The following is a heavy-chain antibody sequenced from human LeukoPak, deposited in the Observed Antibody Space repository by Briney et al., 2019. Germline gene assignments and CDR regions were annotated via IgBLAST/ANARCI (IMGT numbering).Heavy chain of an antibody. CDR2: IQYDGSDI. CDR3: AKEVQLLPFDY. Sequence: GGSLRLSCAASGFTFSNYGMHWVRQAPGKGLEWVAFIQYDGSDIFYADSVKGRFTISRDNSKNTVNLQMNSLRAEDTAVYYCAKEVQLLPFDYWGQGTLVTVSS. D-gene: IGHD2-2*01. J-gene: IGHJ4*02. V-gene: IGHV3-30*02. CDR1: GFTFSNYG.